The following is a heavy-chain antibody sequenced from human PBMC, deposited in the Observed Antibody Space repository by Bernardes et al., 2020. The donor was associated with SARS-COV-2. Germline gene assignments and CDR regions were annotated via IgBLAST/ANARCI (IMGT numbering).Heavy chain of an antibody. D-gene: IGHD3-10*01. J-gene: IGHJ1*01. CDR1: GFTFDDYA. V-gene: IGHV3-9*01. CDR2: ISWNSNGK. Sequence: GGSLRLSCAASGFTFDDYAMHWVRQAPGKGLEWVSGISWNSNGKGYADSVKGRFTISRDNAKNSLYLQMNSLRTEDTALYYCAKDGGVFPEYFQHWGQGTLVTVSS. CDR3: AKDGGVFPEYFQH.